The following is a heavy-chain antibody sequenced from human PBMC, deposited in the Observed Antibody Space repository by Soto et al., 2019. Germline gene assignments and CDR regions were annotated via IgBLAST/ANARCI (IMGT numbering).Heavy chain of an antibody. V-gene: IGHV4-59*11. Sequence: SVLLALTCTVAFGAISSHYWSRILQHPGKGLEWIGYIYYSGSTNYNPSLKSRVTISVDTSKNQLSLKLSSVTAADTAVYYCARVREGTAMGYFDYWGQGTLVTVSS. D-gene: IGHD5-18*01. CDR2: IYYSGST. CDR1: FGAISSHY. CDR3: ARVREGTAMGYFDY. J-gene: IGHJ4*02.